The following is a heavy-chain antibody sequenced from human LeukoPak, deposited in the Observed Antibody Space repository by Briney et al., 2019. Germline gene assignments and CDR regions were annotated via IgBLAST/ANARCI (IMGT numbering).Heavy chain of an antibody. V-gene: IGHV3-7*03. CDR2: IYQDGSQK. J-gene: IGHJ4*02. D-gene: IGHD5-18*01. Sequence: GGSLRLSCEASGFTFSTYRMSWVRQAPGEGLEWVANIYQDGSQKYYVDSVKGRFTISRDNAKNSVFLQMNSLRDEDTAVYYCATIPGYRLFYWGQGTRVTVSS. CDR1: GFTFSTYR. CDR3: ATIPGYRLFY.